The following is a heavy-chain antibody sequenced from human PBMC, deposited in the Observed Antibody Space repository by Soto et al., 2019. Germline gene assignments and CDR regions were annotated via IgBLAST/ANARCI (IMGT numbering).Heavy chain of an antibody. D-gene: IGHD2-2*01. Sequence: QVQLVQSGAEVKKPGSSVKVSCKASGGTFSSYTISWVRQAPGQGLEWMGRIIPILGIANYAQKFQGRVTITADKSTSTAYMELSSLRSEDTAVYYCARESRTENIVVVPAALGPWGQGTLVTVSS. CDR2: IIPILGIA. CDR1: GGTFSSYT. V-gene: IGHV1-69*08. J-gene: IGHJ5*02. CDR3: ARESRTENIVVVPAALGP.